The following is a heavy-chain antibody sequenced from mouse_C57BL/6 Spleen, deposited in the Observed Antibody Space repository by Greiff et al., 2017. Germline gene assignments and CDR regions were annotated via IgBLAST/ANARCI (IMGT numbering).Heavy chain of an antibody. CDR3: ARRAGDYFPFDY. V-gene: IGHV1-69*01. CDR2: IDPSDSYT. Sequence: VQLQQPGAELVMPGASVKLSCKASGYTFTSYWMHWVKQRPGQGLEWIGEIDPSDSYTNYNQKFKGKSTLTVDKSSSTAYMQLSSLTSEDSAVYYCARRAGDYFPFDYWGQGTTLTVSS. D-gene: IGHD2-13*01. J-gene: IGHJ2*01. CDR1: GYTFTSYW.